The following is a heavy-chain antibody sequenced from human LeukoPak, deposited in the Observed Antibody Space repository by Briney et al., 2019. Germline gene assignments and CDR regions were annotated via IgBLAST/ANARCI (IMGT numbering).Heavy chain of an antibody. D-gene: IGHD5-18*01. CDR3: ARELGQYSYGYWFDY. J-gene: IGHJ4*02. V-gene: IGHV4-61*02. Sequence: SETLSLTCTVSGGSMSSNSYYWSWIRRPAGKGLEWIGRLYTSESTNYNPSLRSRVTISIDRPKNQFSLKLSSVTAADTAVYFCARELGQYSYGYWFDYWGQGTLVTVSS. CDR1: GGSMSSNSYY. CDR2: LYTSEST.